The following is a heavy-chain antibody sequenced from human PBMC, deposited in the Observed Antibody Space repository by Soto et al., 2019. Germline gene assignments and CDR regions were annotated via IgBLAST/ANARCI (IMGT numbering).Heavy chain of an antibody. Sequence: SETLSLTCTVSGGSISSYYWNWIRQPPGKGLEWIGDIYYGGGTNYNPSLKSRVTLSVGTSKNQFSLKLSSVTAADTAVYYCASQYYYDSSGSQTFDYWGQGTQVTVSS. CDR3: ASQYYYDSSGSQTFDY. D-gene: IGHD3-22*01. CDR1: GGSISSYY. CDR2: IYYGGGT. J-gene: IGHJ4*02. V-gene: IGHV4-59*01.